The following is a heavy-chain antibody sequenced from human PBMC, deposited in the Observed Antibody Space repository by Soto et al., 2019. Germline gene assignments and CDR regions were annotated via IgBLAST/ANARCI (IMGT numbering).Heavy chain of an antibody. CDR3: ARDHGNGGYYYYGMHV. Sequence: ASVKVSCKASGYTFTSYGISWVRQAPGQGLEWMGWISAYNGNTNYAQKLQGRVTMTTDTSTSTAYMELRSLRSDDTAVYYCARDHGNGGYYYYGMHVWGQGTTVTVYS. V-gene: IGHV1-18*01. CDR2: ISAYNGNT. D-gene: IGHD1-1*01. J-gene: IGHJ6*02. CDR1: GYTFTSYG.